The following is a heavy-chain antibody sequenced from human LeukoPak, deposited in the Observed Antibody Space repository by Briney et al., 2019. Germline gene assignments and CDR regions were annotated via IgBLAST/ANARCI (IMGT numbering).Heavy chain of an antibody. Sequence: KPSETLSLTCTVSGGSISSYYWSWIRQPPGKGLEWIGYIYYSGSTNYNPSLKSRVTISVDTSKNQFSLKLSSVTAADTAVHYCARANWIQLWLTGMDVWGQGTTVTVSS. D-gene: IGHD5-18*01. V-gene: IGHV4-59*08. J-gene: IGHJ6*02. CDR3: ARANWIQLWLTGMDV. CDR2: IYYSGST. CDR1: GGSISSYY.